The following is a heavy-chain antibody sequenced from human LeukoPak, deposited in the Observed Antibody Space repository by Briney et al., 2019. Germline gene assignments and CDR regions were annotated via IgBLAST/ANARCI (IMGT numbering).Heavy chain of an antibody. CDR2: IYTAGDT. D-gene: IGHD5-18*01. J-gene: IGHJ4*02. CDR1: GGSISSYY. Sequence: SETLSLTCTVSGGSISSYYWSWIRQPAGKELEWIGRIYTAGDTVYNPSLKSRVTLSVDTSKNQFSLNLSSMTAADTAVYYCARSGCGYDFEYWGQGTLVTVSS. CDR3: ARSGCGYDFEY. V-gene: IGHV4-4*07.